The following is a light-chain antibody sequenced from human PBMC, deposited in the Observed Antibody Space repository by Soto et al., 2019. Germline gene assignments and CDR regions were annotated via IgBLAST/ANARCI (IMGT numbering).Light chain of an antibody. CDR3: PHYGSSSWT. CDR1: QSVGSSY. J-gene: IGKJ1*01. Sequence: EIVLTQSPGTLSLSPGERATLSCRASQSVGSSYLAWYQQKPGQAPRLLIYGASSRATGIPDRFSGSGSGTDFTLTISRLEPEDFAVYYCPHYGSSSWTFGQGTKVEI. V-gene: IGKV3-20*01. CDR2: GAS.